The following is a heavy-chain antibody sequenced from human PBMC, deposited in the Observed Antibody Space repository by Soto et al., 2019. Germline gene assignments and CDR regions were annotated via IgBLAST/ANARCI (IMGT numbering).Heavy chain of an antibody. D-gene: IGHD1-7*01. J-gene: IGHJ6*02. Sequence: PGGSLRLSCAASGFTFSSYAMHWVRQAPGKGLEWVAVISYDGSNKYYADSVKGRFTISRDNSKNTLYLQMNSLRAEDTAVYYCARDLASMELELRYYYYYYGMDVWGQGTTVTVSS. CDR1: GFTFSSYA. CDR2: ISYDGSNK. CDR3: ARDLASMELELRYYYYYYGMDV. V-gene: IGHV3-30-3*01.